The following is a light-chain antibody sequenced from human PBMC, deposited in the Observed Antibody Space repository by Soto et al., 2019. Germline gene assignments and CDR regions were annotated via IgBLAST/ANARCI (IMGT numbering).Light chain of an antibody. CDR2: YAS. J-gene: IGKJ5*01. CDR3: QQRSNWHTT. Sequence: EIVLTQSPATLSLSPGERATLSCRASQSVSSYLAWYQQKPGQAPRLLIYYASNSATGIPPRFTGSGSRKALTLPIRCIEYEDFAVYYCQQRSNWHTTFGQGTRLEIK. CDR1: QSVSSY. V-gene: IGKV3-11*01.